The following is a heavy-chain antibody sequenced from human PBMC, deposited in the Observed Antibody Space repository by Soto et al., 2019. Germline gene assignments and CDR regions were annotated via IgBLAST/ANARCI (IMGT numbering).Heavy chain of an antibody. CDR1: GYSFTSYL. CDR2: IYPGDSDT. J-gene: IGHJ3*02. CDR3: ARGASIAALAVVGDAFDI. D-gene: IGHD6-6*01. Sequence: RGESLKISFKGSGYSFTSYLIGWVRQMPVKGLEWMGIIYPGDSDTRYSPSFQGQVTISADKSISTAYLQWSSLKASDTAMYYCARGASIAALAVVGDAFDILGQRTMVTVSS. V-gene: IGHV5-51*01.